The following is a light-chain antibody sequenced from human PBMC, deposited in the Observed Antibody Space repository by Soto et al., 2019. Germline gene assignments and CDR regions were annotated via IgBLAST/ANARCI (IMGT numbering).Light chain of an antibody. CDR3: SSYTTSGTPV. J-gene: IGLJ3*02. CDR2: EVS. V-gene: IGLV2-14*01. Sequence: QSALTQPASVSGSPGQSITISCTGTSSDVGGYNYLSWYQQNPGKAPKVMIYEVSNRPSGVSNRFSGSKSGNTASLTISGLQAEDEADYYYSSYTTSGTPVFGGGTKLTVL. CDR1: SSDVGGYNY.